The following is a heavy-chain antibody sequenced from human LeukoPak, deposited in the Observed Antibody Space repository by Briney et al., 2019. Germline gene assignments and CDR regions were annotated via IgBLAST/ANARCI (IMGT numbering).Heavy chain of an antibody. CDR3: ARVYYDHVMGPTTHFDY. D-gene: IGHD3-16*01. CDR2: INWNGGST. CDR1: GFTFDDYG. V-gene: IGHV3-20*04. Sequence: TGGSLRLSCAASGFTFDDYGMSWVRQAPGKGPEWVSGINWNGGSTGYADSVKGRFTISRDNAKNSLYLQMNSLRAEDTALYYCARVYYDHVMGPTTHFDYWGQGTLVTVSS. J-gene: IGHJ4*02.